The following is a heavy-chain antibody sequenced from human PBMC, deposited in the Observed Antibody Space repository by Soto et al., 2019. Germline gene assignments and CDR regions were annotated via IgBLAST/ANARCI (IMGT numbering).Heavy chain of an antibody. J-gene: IGHJ6*02. Sequence: QVQVVESGGGVVQPGRSLRLSCAASGFTFSSNDMHWVRQAPGKGLEWVAVISYDGGNKYYADSVKGRFTISRDNSKNTLYLQMNSLRAEDTAVYYGAKDRALGLLEWPYGMDVWGQGTTVTVSS. CDR1: GFTFSSND. CDR2: ISYDGGNK. CDR3: AKDRALGLLEWPYGMDV. D-gene: IGHD3-3*01. V-gene: IGHV3-30*18.